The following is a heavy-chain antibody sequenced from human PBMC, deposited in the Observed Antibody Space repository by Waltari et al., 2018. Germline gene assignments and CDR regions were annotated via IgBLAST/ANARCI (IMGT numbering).Heavy chain of an antibody. Sequence: EVQLLESGGGWIQPGGSLGRSCAAYGLTFSSHAMTWLRRPPGGRLEWVSSMSGSSGTTYYPDSVRGRFTISRDNSNNTLYLQMNDLRADDTATYYCAKDYGEGRIFFDYWGPGIMVTVSS. D-gene: IGHD2-21*01. CDR1: GLTFSSHA. CDR3: AKDYGEGRIFFDY. CDR2: MSGSSGTT. V-gene: IGHV3-23*01. J-gene: IGHJ4*02.